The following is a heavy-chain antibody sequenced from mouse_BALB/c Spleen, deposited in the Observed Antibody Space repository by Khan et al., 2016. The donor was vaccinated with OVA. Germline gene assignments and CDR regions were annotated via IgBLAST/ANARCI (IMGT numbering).Heavy chain of an antibody. D-gene: IGHD2-4*01. J-gene: IGHJ3*01. CDR3: ERKDYYDYDPFPY. CDR2: ISYSGNT. Sequence: EVQLQESGPGLVKPSQSLSLSCTVTGYSITSEFVWNWIRQFPGNKLEWMGYISYSGNTRYNPSLKSLISITRDTSRNQSFLQLNSVTTEDTATYYCERKDYYDYDPFPYWGQGTLVTVSA. V-gene: IGHV3-2*02. CDR1: GYSITSEFV.